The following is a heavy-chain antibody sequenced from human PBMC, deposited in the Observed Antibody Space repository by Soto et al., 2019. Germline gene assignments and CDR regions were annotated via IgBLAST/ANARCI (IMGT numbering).Heavy chain of an antibody. Sequence: EVQLLESGGGLVQPGGSLRLSCAASGFTFATYTMSWVRQTPGKGLEWVSAITGSDGRTYYADSVKGRFTISRDNSKNTLYLQMNSLGAEVTAVYYCAKNSAATIRVGFDYWGQGTLVTVSS. CDR3: AKNSAATIRVGFDY. J-gene: IGHJ4*02. CDR1: GFTFATYT. CDR2: ITGSDGRT. V-gene: IGHV3-23*01. D-gene: IGHD5-12*01.